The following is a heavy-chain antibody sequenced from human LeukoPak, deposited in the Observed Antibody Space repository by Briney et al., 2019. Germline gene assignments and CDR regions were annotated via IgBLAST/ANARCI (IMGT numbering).Heavy chain of an antibody. Sequence: PSETLSLTCTVSGGSISSYYWSWIRQPPGKGLEWIGYIYYSGSTNYNPSLKSRVTISVDTSKNQFSLKLSSVTAADTAVYYCAGTYVQEPSYYYYGMDVWGQGTTVTVSS. J-gene: IGHJ6*02. CDR1: GGSISSYY. CDR3: AGTYVQEPSYYYYGMDV. CDR2: IYYSGST. V-gene: IGHV4-59*08. D-gene: IGHD1-1*01.